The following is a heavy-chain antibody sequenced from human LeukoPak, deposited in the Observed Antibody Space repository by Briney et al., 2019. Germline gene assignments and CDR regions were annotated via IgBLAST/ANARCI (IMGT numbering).Heavy chain of an antibody. Sequence: PGGSLRLSCAASGSTFSSYSMNWVRQAPGKGLEWVSYISSSSSTICYADSVKGRFTISRDNAKNSLYLQMNSLRAEDTAVYYCARSFVPYYYGSGSYRYWGQGTLVTVSS. CDR1: GSTFSSYS. D-gene: IGHD3-10*01. J-gene: IGHJ4*02. V-gene: IGHV3-48*01. CDR2: ISSSSSTI. CDR3: ARSFVPYYYGSGSYRY.